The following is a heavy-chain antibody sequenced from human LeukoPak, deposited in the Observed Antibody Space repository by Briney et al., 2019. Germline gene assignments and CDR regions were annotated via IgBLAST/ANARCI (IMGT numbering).Heavy chain of an antibody. CDR3: ARPRAEGNWFDP. CDR2: VLHGGSA. Sequence: SETLSLTCTVSGASISSGNWWSWVRQPPGKGLEWIGEVLHGGSANYNPSLKSRVTISVDTSKNQFSLKLSSVTAADTAVYYCARPRAEGNWFDPWGQGTLVTVSS. CDR1: GASISSGNW. V-gene: IGHV4-4*02. J-gene: IGHJ5*02. D-gene: IGHD5-24*01.